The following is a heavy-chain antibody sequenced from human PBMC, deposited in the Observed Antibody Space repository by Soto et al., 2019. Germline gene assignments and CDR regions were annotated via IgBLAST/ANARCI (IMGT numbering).Heavy chain of an antibody. D-gene: IGHD5-12*01. CDR2: IYWDDDK. CDR1: GFSLSTYGMG. J-gene: IGHJ4*02. CDR3: ARLTRGVYDLDRLLENFDS. V-gene: IGHV2-5*02. Sequence: QITVKESGLTLVKPTETLTLTCTFSGFSLSTYGMGVGWIRQPPGKALEWLALIYWDDDKRYSPSLRIRLTITKDTSQQQVDLTMTNMDPVDTATYYCARLTRGVYDLDRLLENFDSWGQGTLVTVSS.